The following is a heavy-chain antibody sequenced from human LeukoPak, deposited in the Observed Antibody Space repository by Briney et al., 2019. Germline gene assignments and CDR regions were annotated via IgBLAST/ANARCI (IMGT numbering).Heavy chain of an antibody. D-gene: IGHD3-10*01. CDR3: AKGPGVMVRGVSGPYGMDV. Sequence: GGSLRLSCAASGFTFSSYAMSWVRQAPGKGLEWVSAISGSGGSTYYADSVKGRFTISRDNSKNTLYLQMNSLRAEDMAVYYCAKGPGVMVRGVSGPYGMDVWGQGTTVTVSS. CDR2: ISGSGGST. CDR1: GFTFSSYA. V-gene: IGHV3-23*01. J-gene: IGHJ6*02.